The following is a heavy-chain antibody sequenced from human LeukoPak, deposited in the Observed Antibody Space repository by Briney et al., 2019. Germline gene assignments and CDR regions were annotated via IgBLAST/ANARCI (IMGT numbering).Heavy chain of an antibody. CDR3: AHTTTVVLGFDY. J-gene: IGHJ4*02. CDR2: IYWNDDE. V-gene: IGHV2-5*01. Sequence: SGPTLVKPTQTLTLTCTFSGFSLSTSGVGVGWIRQPPGKALEWLAFIYWNDDEPYSPSLKSRLTITKDTSKNQVVLTMTNMYPVDTATYFCAHTTTVVLGFDYWGQGTLVTVPS. D-gene: IGHD4-11*01. CDR1: GFSLSTSGVG.